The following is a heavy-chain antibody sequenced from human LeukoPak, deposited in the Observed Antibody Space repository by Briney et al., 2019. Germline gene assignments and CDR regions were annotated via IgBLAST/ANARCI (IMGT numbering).Heavy chain of an antibody. J-gene: IGHJ4*02. CDR2: INHSGST. Sequence: PSETLSLTCAVCGGSFSGYYWSWIRQPPGKGLEWIGEINHSGSTNYNPSLKSRVTISVDTSKNQFSLKLSSVTAADTAVYYCARLPDTAMVDGLDYWGQGTLVTVSS. V-gene: IGHV4-34*01. CDR1: GGSFSGYY. D-gene: IGHD5-18*01. CDR3: ARLPDTAMVDGLDY.